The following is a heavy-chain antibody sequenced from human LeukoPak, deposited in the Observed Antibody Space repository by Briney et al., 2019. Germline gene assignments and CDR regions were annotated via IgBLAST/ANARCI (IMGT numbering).Heavy chain of an antibody. V-gene: IGHV3-21*01. CDR3: ARDGATYYYGSGRTNWFDP. D-gene: IGHD3-10*01. J-gene: IGHJ5*02. CDR1: GFTFSSYS. CDR2: ISSSSSYI. Sequence: PGGSLRLSCVASGFTFSSYSMNWVRRAPGKGLEWGSSISSSSSYIYYADSLKGRFTISRDNAKNSLYLQMNSQRAEDTAVYYCARDGATYYYGSGRTNWFDPWGQGTLVTVSS.